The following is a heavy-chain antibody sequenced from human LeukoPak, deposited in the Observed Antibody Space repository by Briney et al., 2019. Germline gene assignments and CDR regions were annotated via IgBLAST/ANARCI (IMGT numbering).Heavy chain of an antibody. J-gene: IGHJ3*01. CDR2: IHTSGSN. D-gene: IGHD3-3*01. CDR1: GVSISPYY. V-gene: IGHV4-4*09. CDR3: ARLSAAVHLGAFDL. Sequence: PSETLSLTCAVSGVSISPYYWAWIRQPPGKGLEWIGYIHTSGSNNQYPSLKSRVTISVDKSKNHFSLRLTSVTAPDTAVYYCARLSAAVHLGAFDLWGQGTMVTAPS.